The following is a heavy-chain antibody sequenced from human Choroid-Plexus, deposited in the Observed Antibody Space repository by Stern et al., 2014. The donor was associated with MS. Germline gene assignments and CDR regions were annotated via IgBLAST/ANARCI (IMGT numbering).Heavy chain of an antibody. J-gene: IGHJ5*02. V-gene: IGHV3-30*18. Sequence: VQLVESGGGVVQPGRPLRLSCVASGFTFGSCAMHWVRQAPGKGLEWVAGVSYDGGNKYYADSVKGRFTISRDNYQNALYMQMSSLRPEDTAVYYCAKDRQYLTYFFDHWGQGSLVTVSS. CDR3: AKDRQYLTYFFDH. CDR1: GFTFGSCA. D-gene: IGHD2/OR15-2a*01. CDR2: VSYDGGNK.